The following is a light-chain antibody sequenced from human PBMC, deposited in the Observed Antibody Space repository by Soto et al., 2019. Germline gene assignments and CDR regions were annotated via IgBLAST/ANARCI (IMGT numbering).Light chain of an antibody. V-gene: IGKV1-39*01. CDR2: AAS. Sequence: IEVTQTTSSLSASQGDRVTITWRASQSISSYLNWYQQKPGKAPKLLIYAASSLQSGVPSRFSGSGSGTDFTLTISSLQPEDFATYYCPQSYSTPRTSAQGTKVDI. CDR3: PQSYSTPRT. CDR1: QSISSY. J-gene: IGKJ1*01.